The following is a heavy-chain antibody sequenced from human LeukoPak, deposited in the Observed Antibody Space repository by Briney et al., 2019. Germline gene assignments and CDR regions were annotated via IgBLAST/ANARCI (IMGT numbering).Heavy chain of an antibody. J-gene: IGHJ4*02. CDR2: INPSGGST. V-gene: IGHV1-46*01. CDR1: GYTFTSYY. CDR3: AREGTGSSGWYRDFDY. D-gene: IGHD6-19*01. Sequence: ASVKVSCKASGYTFTSYYMHWVRQAPGQGLGWMGIINPSGGSTNYAQKFQGRVTMTRDTSTSTVYMELSSLRSEDTAVYYCAREGTGSSGWYRDFDYWGQGTLVTVSS.